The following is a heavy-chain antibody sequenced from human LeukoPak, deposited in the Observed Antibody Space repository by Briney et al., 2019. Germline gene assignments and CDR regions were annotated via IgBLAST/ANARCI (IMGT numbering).Heavy chain of an antibody. Sequence: GGSLRLSCAASGFTFSSYPMHWVRQAPGEGLEWVSVISYDGSTKYYADSVKGRFTISRDSPKNTLYLQMDSLRADDTAMYYCARDPQRGVPDYFDYWGQGTLVTVSS. CDR3: ARDPQRGVPDYFDY. D-gene: IGHD6-25*01. CDR1: GFTFSSYP. V-gene: IGHV3-30-3*01. J-gene: IGHJ4*02. CDR2: ISYDGSTK.